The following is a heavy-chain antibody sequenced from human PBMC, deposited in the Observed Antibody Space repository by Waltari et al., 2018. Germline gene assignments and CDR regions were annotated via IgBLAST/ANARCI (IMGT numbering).Heavy chain of an antibody. CDR1: GYHFTSYA. J-gene: IGHJ3*02. CDR3: ARVVVVAATDDAFDI. CDR2: INAGNGNT. V-gene: IGHV1-3*01. D-gene: IGHD2-15*01. Sequence: QVQLVQSGAEVKKPGASVKVSCKASGYHFTSYAMHWVRQAPGQRLEWMGWINAGNGNTKYSQKFQGRVTITRDTSASTAYMELSSLRSEDTAVYYCARVVVVAATDDAFDIWGQGTMVTVSS.